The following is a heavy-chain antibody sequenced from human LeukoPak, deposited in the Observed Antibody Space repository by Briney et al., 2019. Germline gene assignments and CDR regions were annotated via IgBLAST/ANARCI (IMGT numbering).Heavy chain of an antibody. CDR1: GFTFSSYS. CDR3: ARDEAGVDTDMVILLVPSTFDI. J-gene: IGHJ3*02. D-gene: IGHD5-18*01. Sequence: QSGGSLRLSCAASGFTFSSYSMNWVRQAPGKGLEWVSYISSRSSAIYYADSVKGRFTISRDDAKNSLYLQMNSLRDEDTAVYYCARDEAGVDTDMVILLVPSTFDIWGQGTMVTVSS. V-gene: IGHV3-48*02. CDR2: ISSRSSAI.